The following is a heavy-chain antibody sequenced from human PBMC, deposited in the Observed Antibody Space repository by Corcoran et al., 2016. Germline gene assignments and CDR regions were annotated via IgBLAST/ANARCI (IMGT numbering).Heavy chain of an antibody. CDR3: ARERRGYSYGGGGYYFDY. CDR1: GGSFSGYY. CDR2: INHSGST. D-gene: IGHD5-18*01. J-gene: IGHJ4*02. V-gene: IGHV4-34*01. Sequence: QVQLQQWGAGLLKPSETLSLTCAVYGGSFSGYYWSWIRQPPGKGLEWMGEINHSGSTNYNPSLKSRVTISVDTSKNQFSLKLSSVTAADTAVYYCARERRGYSYGGGGYYFDYWGQGTLVTVSS.